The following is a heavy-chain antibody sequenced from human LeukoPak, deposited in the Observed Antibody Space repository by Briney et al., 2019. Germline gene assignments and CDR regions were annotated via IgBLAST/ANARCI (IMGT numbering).Heavy chain of an antibody. CDR3: ARDSRTLGGYVRGKYFDY. Sequence: GASVKVSCKASGGTFSSYAISWVRQAPGQGLEWMGGIIPIFGTANYAQKFQGRVTITADKSTSTAYMELSSLRSEDTAVYYCARDSRTLGGYVRGKYFDYWGQGTLVTVSS. V-gene: IGHV1-69*06. CDR2: IIPIFGTA. J-gene: IGHJ4*02. CDR1: GGTFSSYA. D-gene: IGHD5-12*01.